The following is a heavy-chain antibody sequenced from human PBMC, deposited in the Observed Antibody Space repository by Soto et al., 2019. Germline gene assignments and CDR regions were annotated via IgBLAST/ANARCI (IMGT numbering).Heavy chain of an antibody. Sequence: GGSLRLSCAASGFTFSSYAMSWVRQAPGKGLEWVSAISGSGGSTYYADSVKGRFTISRDNSKNTLYLQMNSLRAEDTAVYYCAKASGYNFLSFPVYHYYGMDVWGQGNTVTVSS. J-gene: IGHJ6*02. CDR2: ISGSGGST. D-gene: IGHD5-12*01. V-gene: IGHV3-23*01. CDR3: AKASGYNFLSFPVYHYYGMDV. CDR1: GFTFSSYA.